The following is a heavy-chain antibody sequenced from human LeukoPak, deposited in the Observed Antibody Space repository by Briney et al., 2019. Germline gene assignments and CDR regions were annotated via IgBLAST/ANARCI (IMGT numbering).Heavy chain of an antibody. CDR1: GFTFSSYE. CDR2: ISSSGSTI. CDR3: ARDRGGWTAPYFDY. J-gene: IGHJ4*02. D-gene: IGHD6-19*01. V-gene: IGHV3-48*03. Sequence: GGSLRLSCAASGFTFSSYEMNWVRQAPGKGLEWVSYISSSGSTIYYADSVKGRFTISRDNAKNSLYLQMNSLRAEDTAVYYCARDRGGWTAPYFDYWGQGTLVTVSS.